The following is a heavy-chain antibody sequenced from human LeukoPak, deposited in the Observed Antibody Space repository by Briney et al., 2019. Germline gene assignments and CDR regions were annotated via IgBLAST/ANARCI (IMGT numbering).Heavy chain of an antibody. CDR2: IAYDGSNK. Sequence: GGSLRLSCAASGFTFSNYGMHWVRQSPGKGLEWVAIIAYDGSNKYYADSVMGRFTISRDNSKKTLYLQMNNLRAEDTAVYYCAKPTDYWGQGTLVTVSS. CDR1: GFTFSNYG. V-gene: IGHV3-30*18. J-gene: IGHJ4*02. CDR3: AKPTDY.